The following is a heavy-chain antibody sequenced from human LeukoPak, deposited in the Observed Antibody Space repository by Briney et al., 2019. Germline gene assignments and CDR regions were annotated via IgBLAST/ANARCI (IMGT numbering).Heavy chain of an antibody. CDR1: GFTFDDYA. Sequence: PGRSLRLSCAASGFTFDDYAMHWVRQAPGKGLEWVSGISWNSGSIGYADSVKGRSTISRDNAKNSLYLQMNSLRAEDTALYYCAKDFYDSSSYFDYWGQGTLVTVSS. J-gene: IGHJ4*02. D-gene: IGHD3-22*01. CDR3: AKDFYDSSSYFDY. CDR2: ISWNSGSI. V-gene: IGHV3-9*01.